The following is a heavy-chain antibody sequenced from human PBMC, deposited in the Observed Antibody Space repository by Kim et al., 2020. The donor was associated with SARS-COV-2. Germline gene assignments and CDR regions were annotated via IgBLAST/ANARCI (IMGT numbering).Heavy chain of an antibody. V-gene: IGHV4-31*02. D-gene: IGHD6-13*01. J-gene: IGHJ4*02. CDR3: ARGERQQLGGYFDY. Sequence: NPSLKSRVTISVDTSKNQFSLKLSSVTAVDTAVYYCARGERQQLGGYFDYWGQGTLVTVSS.